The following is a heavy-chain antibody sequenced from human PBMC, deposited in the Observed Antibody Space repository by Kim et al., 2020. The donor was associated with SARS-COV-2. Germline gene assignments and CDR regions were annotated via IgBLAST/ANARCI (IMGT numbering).Heavy chain of an antibody. Sequence: GGSLRLSCAASEFTFSDYGMHWVRQAPGKGLEWVAVIWYDGSNKYYADSVKGRFTISRDNSKNSLYLQMNSLRAEDTAVYYCARDSGDSSGYHDAFDIWGQGTMVTVSS. J-gene: IGHJ3*02. D-gene: IGHD3-22*01. CDR2: IWYDGSNK. CDR1: EFTFSDYG. V-gene: IGHV3-33*01. CDR3: ARDSGDSSGYHDAFDI.